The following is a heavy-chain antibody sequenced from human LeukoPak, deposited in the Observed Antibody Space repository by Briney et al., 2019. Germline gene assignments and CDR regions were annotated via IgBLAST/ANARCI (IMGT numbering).Heavy chain of an antibody. D-gene: IGHD6-19*01. V-gene: IGHV1-2*06. CDR2: LNPSSGGT. Sequence: GASVKASCKASGYTFTGYYMHWVRQAPGQGLEWMGRLNPSSGGTNFAQRFQGRVTMTRDTSINTAYMELSRLTSDDTAVYYCAREASGWAVDYWGQGTLVTVSS. CDR3: AREASGWAVDY. J-gene: IGHJ4*02. CDR1: GYTFTGYY.